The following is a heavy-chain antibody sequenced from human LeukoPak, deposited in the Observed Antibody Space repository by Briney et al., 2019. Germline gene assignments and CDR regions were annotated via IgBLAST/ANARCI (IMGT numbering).Heavy chain of an antibody. D-gene: IGHD6-13*01. CDR3: ARDRPLRRDWVYAFDI. V-gene: IGHV4-61*02. J-gene: IGHJ3*02. CDR2: IYTSGST. Sequence: SETLSLTCTVSGGSISSGSYYWSWIRQPAGKGLEWIGRIYTSGSTNYNPSLKSRVTMSVDTSKNQFSLKLSSVTAADTAVYYCARDRPLRRDWVYAFDIWGQGTMVTVSS. CDR1: GGSISSGSYY.